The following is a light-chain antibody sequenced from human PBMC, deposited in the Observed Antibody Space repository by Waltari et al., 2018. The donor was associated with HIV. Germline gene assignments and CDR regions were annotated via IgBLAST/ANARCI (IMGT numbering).Light chain of an antibody. V-gene: IGLV1-51*02. CDR2: EGF. CDR1: NSNIGSNY. J-gene: IGLJ3*02. Sequence: SALTQPPSVSAAPGQTITISCSGSNSNIGSNYVSWYQQFPGRAPKFLIYEGFRRPSGIPDRFSGSTYGASATLDITGGQTGDEADYYCGTWDSSLGAGVFGGGTKVTV. CDR3: GTWDSSLGAGV.